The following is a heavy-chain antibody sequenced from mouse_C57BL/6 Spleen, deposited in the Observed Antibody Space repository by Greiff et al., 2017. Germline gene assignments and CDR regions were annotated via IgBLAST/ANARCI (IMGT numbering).Heavy chain of an antibody. CDR1: GYTFTSYW. V-gene: IGHV1-69*01. CDR3: ERSSYDDDVGYAMDY. D-gene: IGHD2-4*01. Sequence: QVQLQQPGAELVMPWASVKLSCKASGYTFTSYWLHWLKQRPGQGLEWIGEFDPSDSYTNYNQKFKGKSTLTVDKSSSTAYMQLSSLKSEDSAVYYCERSSYDDDVGYAMDYWGQGTSVTVSS. J-gene: IGHJ4*01. CDR2: FDPSDSYT.